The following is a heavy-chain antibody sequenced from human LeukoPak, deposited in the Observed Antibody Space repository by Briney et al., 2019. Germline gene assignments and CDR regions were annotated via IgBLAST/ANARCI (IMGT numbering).Heavy chain of an antibody. J-gene: IGHJ4*02. CDR3: AQPDF. CDR2: IRFDGSTK. V-gene: IGHV3-30*02. Sequence: QPGGSRRLSCVASGITFRSSSMHWVRQAPGKGLEWLAFIRFDGSTKYYADSVKGRFTVSRDNSKSTLYLQMNSLRAEDTGVYYCAQPDFWGQGTLVTVSS. CDR1: GITFRSSS.